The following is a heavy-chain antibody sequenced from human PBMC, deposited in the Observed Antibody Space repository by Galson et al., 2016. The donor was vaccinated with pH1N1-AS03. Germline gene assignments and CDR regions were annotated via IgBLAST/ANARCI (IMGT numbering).Heavy chain of an antibody. J-gene: IGHJ5*02. V-gene: IGHV1-8*03. D-gene: IGHD2-15*01. CDR1: GYTFTTYD. Sequence: SVKVSCKAPGYTFTTYDINWVRQAPGQGLEWMGWMNPDSGNTGYAPSFRGRVTITRDTSISTAYMELSSLRSEDTAVYYCARGVVDCSGPACSGTLRFDPWGQGTLVTVSS. CDR3: ARGVVDCSGPACSGTLRFDP. CDR2: MNPDSGNT.